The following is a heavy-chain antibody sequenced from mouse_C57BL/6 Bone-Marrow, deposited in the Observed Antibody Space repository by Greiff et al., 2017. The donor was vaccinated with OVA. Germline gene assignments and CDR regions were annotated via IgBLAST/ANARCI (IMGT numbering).Heavy chain of an antibody. V-gene: IGHV1-78*01. D-gene: IGHD1-1*01. J-gene: IGHJ3*01. CDR3: AGGVDYGSSPWFAY. CDR2: IYPRDGST. Sequence: VKLQQSDAELVKPGASVKISCKVSGYTFTDHTIHWMKQRPEQGLEWIGYIYPRDGSTKYNEKFKGKATLTADKSSSTAYMQLNSLTSEDSAVYFCAGGVDYGSSPWFAYWGQGTLVTVSA. CDR1: GYTFTDHT.